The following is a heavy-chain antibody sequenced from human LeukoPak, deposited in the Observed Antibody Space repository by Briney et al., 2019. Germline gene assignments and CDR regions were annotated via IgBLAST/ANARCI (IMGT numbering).Heavy chain of an antibody. D-gene: IGHD3-10*01. CDR1: GFTFSTYV. J-gene: IGHJ6*02. V-gene: IGHV3-23*01. CDR3: ATTPGAYYYYHMDV. CDR2: ILGSGGGT. Sequence: GGSLRLSCAASGFTFSTYVMTWVRQAPGKGLEWVSAILGSGGGTYYTDPVKARFTISRDNSKNTLYLQMNSLRAEDTAVYYCATTPGAYYYYHMDVWGQGTTVTVSS.